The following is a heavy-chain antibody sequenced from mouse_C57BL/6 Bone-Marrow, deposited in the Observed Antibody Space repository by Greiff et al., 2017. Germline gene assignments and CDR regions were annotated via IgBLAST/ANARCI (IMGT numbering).Heavy chain of an antibody. CDR3: ARSPPFYYGNAWFAY. CDR2: IHPNSGST. CDR1: GYTFTSYW. J-gene: IGHJ3*01. D-gene: IGHD2-1*01. Sequence: QVQLQQPGAELVKPGASVKLSCKASGYTFTSYWMHWVKQRPGQGLEWIGMIHPNSGSTNYNEKFKSKATLTADKSSSTAYMQLSSLTSEDSAVYYGARSPPFYYGNAWFAYWGQGTLVTVSA. V-gene: IGHV1-64*01.